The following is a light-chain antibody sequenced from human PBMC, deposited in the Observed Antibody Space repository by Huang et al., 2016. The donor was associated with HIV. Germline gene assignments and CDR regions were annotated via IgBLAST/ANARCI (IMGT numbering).Light chain of an antibody. J-gene: IGKJ1*01. CDR2: DAS. V-gene: IGKV3-20*01. Sequence: EILLTQSPGTLSLSPGERATLSCRASQSVGRTSLAWYQQHPGQAPTLLIYDASRRPSGIPDRFSGSGSGTDFTLSISRLEPEDFAVYYCQQYGSSPTTFGQGTKVEI. CDR3: QQYGSSPTT. CDR1: QSVGRTS.